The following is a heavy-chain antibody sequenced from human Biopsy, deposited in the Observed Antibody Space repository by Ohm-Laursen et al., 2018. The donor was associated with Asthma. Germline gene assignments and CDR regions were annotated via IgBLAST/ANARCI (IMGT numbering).Heavy chain of an antibody. Sequence: SLRLSCAASGFTFSSYGMHWVRQAPGKGLEWVAVISYDGSNKYYADSVKGRFTISRDNSKNTLYLRMNSLRAEDTAVYYCARDLHPTNHLGELSEGFDYWGQGTLVTVSS. CDR3: ARDLHPTNHLGELSEGFDY. D-gene: IGHD3-16*02. J-gene: IGHJ4*02. V-gene: IGHV3-30*03. CDR1: GFTFSSYG. CDR2: ISYDGSNK.